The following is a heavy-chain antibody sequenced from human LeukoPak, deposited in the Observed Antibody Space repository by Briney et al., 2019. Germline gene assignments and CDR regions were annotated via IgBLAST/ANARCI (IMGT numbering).Heavy chain of an antibody. CDR2: FHPEHGKT. Sequence: ASVKVSCKVSGDIFIELPMHWVRQAPGKGLEWMGGFHPEHGKTIYAQKFQGRVTMTEDTSTDTAYMELSSLRSEDTAVYYCAREAAMVPIDYWGQGTLVTVSS. J-gene: IGHJ4*02. CDR3: AREAAMVPIDY. V-gene: IGHV1-24*01. D-gene: IGHD5-18*01. CDR1: GDIFIELP.